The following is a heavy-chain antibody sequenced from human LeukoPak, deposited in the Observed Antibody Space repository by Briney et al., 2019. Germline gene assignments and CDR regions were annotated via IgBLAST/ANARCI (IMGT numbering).Heavy chain of an antibody. D-gene: IGHD3-22*01. CDR2: IKQDGSEK. CDR1: GFTFSSYW. J-gene: IGHJ4*02. Sequence: GGSLRLSCAASGFTFSSYWMNWVRQAPGKGLEWVANIKQDGSEKYYVDSVKGRFTISRDNAKNSLYLQMNSLRAEDTAVYYCAREGSYYDSSGYYSSFDYWGQGTLVTVYS. CDR3: AREGSYYDSSGYYSSFDY. V-gene: IGHV3-7*03.